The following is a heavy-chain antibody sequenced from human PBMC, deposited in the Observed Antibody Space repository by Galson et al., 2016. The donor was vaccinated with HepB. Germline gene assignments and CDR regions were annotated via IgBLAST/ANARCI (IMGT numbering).Heavy chain of an antibody. Sequence: SLRLSCAASGFTFNNYAMTWVRQAPGKGLEWVSYISGSAGITYYADSVKGRFTISRDNSKSTLYLQMNSLRAEDTAVYYWAKASSSWLYFDYWGQGTLVTVSS. J-gene: IGHJ4*02. CDR1: GFTFNNYA. D-gene: IGHD6-13*01. V-gene: IGHV3-23*01. CDR2: ISGSAGIT. CDR3: AKASSSWLYFDY.